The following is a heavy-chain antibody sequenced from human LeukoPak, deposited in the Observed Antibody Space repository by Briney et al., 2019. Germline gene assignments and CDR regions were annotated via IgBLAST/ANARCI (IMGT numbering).Heavy chain of an antibody. J-gene: IGHJ4*02. CDR1: GFTFSSYA. CDR2: MSYDGSNK. CDR3: ARDVDIVATNTLDY. Sequence: GGSLKLSCAASGFTFSSYAMHWVRQAPGKGLEWVAVMSYDGSNKYYADSVKGRFTISRDNSKNTLYLQMNSLRAEDTAVYYCARDVDIVATNTLDYWSQGTLVTVSS. V-gene: IGHV3-30-3*01. D-gene: IGHD5-12*01.